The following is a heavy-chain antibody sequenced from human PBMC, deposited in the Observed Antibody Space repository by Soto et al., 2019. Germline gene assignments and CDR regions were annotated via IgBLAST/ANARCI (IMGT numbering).Heavy chain of an antibody. D-gene: IGHD2-2*01. Sequence: ASENACCNASGVTFISYAIIWVPHSPGEGLEWMALINPTTGGTSYAQKFQGRVTMTWDTSISTAYMELNSLRSDDTAIYYCARGYCSSIGCSHYFDYWGQGTLVTVSS. J-gene: IGHJ4*02. V-gene: IGHV1-2*02. CDR3: ARGYCSSIGCSHYFDY. CDR1: GVTFISYA. CDR2: INPTTGGT.